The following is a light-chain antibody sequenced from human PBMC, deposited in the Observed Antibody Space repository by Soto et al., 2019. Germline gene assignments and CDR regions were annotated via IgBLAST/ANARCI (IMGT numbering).Light chain of an antibody. V-gene: IGLV1-51*01. J-gene: IGLJ2*01. CDR3: GTWDSSLSVV. Sequence: HSVLTQPPSVSAAPGQKVTISCSGSSSNIGNNYVSWYQQRPGTAPKLLIYDNNKRPSGIPDRFSGSKSGTSATLGITGLQTGDEADYYCGTWDSSLSVVFGGGTKVTVL. CDR2: DNN. CDR1: SSNIGNNY.